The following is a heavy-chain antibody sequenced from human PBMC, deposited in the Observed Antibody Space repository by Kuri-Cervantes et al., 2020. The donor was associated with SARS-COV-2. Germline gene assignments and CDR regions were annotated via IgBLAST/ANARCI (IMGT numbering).Heavy chain of an antibody. Sequence: GESLKISCAASGFTFRSYAMSWVRQAPGKGLEWVAVISYDGSNKYYADSVKGRFTISRDNSKNTLYLQMNSLRAEDTAVYYCARAEVEMVKITLYYYYGMDVWGQGTTVTVSS. V-gene: IGHV3-30*14. J-gene: IGHJ6*02. CDR1: GFTFRSYA. CDR2: ISYDGSNK. D-gene: IGHD5-24*01. CDR3: ARAEVEMVKITLYYYYGMDV.